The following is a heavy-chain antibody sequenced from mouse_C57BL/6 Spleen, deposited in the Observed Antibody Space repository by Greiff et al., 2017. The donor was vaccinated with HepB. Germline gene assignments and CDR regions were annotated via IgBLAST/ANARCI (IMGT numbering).Heavy chain of an antibody. CDR1: GYTFTSYG. CDR3: ARPPIYDGYPSYAMDY. V-gene: IGHV1-81*01. D-gene: IGHD2-3*01. J-gene: IGHJ4*01. Sequence: VQLQQSGAELARPGASVKLSCKASGYTFTSYGISWVKQRTGQGLEWIGEIYPRSGNTYYNEKFKGKATLTADKSSSTAYMELRSLTSEDSAFYFCARPPIYDGYPSYAMDYWGQGTSVTVSS. CDR2: IYPRSGNT.